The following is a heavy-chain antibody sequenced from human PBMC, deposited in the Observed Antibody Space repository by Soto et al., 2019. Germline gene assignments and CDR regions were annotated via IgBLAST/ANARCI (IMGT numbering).Heavy chain of an antibody. CDR2: ISWNSGSI. V-gene: IGHV3-9*01. CDR1: GFTFDDYA. Sequence: SLKISCAASGFTFDDYAMHWVRQAPGKGLEWVSGISWNSGSIGYADSVKGRFTISRDNAKNSLYLQMNSLRAEDTALYYCATDLVVAATYYYHGMDVWGQGTAVTVSS. CDR3: ATDLVVAATYYYHGMDV. D-gene: IGHD2-15*01. J-gene: IGHJ6*02.